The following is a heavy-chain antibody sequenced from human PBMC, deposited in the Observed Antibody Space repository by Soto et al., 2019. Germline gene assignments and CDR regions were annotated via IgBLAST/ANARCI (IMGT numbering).Heavy chain of an antibody. Sequence: PGGSLRLSCPTSGFPFSDYYMSWIRQAPGKGLEWLSHISPKSTYRNYADSVKGRFTISRDNTKSSLFLQMNSLGVEDTAVYHCVRGGGGGLFEHWGQGVLVTVSS. CDR2: ISPKSTYR. V-gene: IGHV3-11*06. J-gene: IGHJ4*02. D-gene: IGHD2-21*01. CDR1: GFPFSDYY. CDR3: VRGGGGGLFEH.